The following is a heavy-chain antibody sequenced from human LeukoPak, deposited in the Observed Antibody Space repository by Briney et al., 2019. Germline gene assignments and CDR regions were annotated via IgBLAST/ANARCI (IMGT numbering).Heavy chain of an antibody. CDR2: ISGSGGST. CDR1: GVTFSSYA. J-gene: IGHJ4*02. D-gene: IGHD6-13*01. Sequence: GGSLRLSCAASGVTFSSYAMSWLRQATGKGGEWVSAISGSGGSTYYADCVKGRFTISRDNSKNTLYLQMSSLRAEETAVYYCAKDRIAGAGLFDYWGQGTLVAAS. CDR3: AKDRIAGAGLFDY. V-gene: IGHV3-23*01.